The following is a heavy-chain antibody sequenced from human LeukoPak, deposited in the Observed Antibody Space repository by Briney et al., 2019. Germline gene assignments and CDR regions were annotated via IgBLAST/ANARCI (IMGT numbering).Heavy chain of an antibody. D-gene: IGHD4-11*01. CDR3: AKGQMTTVLGFDS. J-gene: IGHJ4*02. V-gene: IGHV3-23*01. CDR1: GFMFSNYA. Sequence: GGSLRLSCAASGFMFSNYAMSWVRQAPGRGLEWVSAVKTSAGDTYYADSVKGRFTISRDNSKSTVYLQMNSLRAEDSALYYCAKGQMTTVLGFDSWGQGALVTVSS. CDR2: VKTSAGDT.